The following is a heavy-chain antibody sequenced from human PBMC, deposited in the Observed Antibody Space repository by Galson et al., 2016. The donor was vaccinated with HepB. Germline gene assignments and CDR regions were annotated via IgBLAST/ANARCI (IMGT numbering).Heavy chain of an antibody. J-gene: IGHJ6*02. V-gene: IGHV3-33*01. CDR2: IWYDGSKK. Sequence: SLRLSCAASRLNFERFGMHWVRQAPGKGLEWVAVIWYDGSKKYYADSVKGRVTISRDSSKNTLYLEMNSLRAEDTAVYFCAGASDYYGLDVWGQGTTVTVSS. CDR3: AGASDYYGLDV. CDR1: RLNFERFG. D-gene: IGHD3-16*01.